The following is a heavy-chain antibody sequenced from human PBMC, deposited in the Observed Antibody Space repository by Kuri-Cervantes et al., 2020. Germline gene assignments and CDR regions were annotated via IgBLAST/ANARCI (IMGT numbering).Heavy chain of an antibody. D-gene: IGHD3-9*01. CDR2: ISYDGSNK. J-gene: IGHJ4*02. Sequence: GGSLRLSCVVSGFTFSSYVLHWVRQAPGKGLEWVAVISYDGSNKYYADSVEGRFTISRDNSKNTLYLQMNSLRAEDTAVYYCAKVREIYDILTGSYDYWGQGTLVTVSS. CDR1: GFTFSSYV. V-gene: IGHV3-30*18. CDR3: AKVREIYDILTGSYDY.